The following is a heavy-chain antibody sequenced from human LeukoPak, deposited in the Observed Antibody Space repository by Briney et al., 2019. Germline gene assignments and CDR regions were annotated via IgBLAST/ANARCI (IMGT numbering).Heavy chain of an antibody. Sequence: GASVKVSCKASGGTFSSYAISWVRQAPGQGLEWMGRIIPILGIANYAQKFQGRVTITADKSTSTAYMELSSLRSEDTAVYYCARDLSITMVRGVSPFDYWGQGTLVTVSS. CDR2: IIPILGIA. CDR1: GGTFSSYA. CDR3: ARDLSITMVRGVSPFDY. D-gene: IGHD3-10*01. V-gene: IGHV1-69*04. J-gene: IGHJ4*02.